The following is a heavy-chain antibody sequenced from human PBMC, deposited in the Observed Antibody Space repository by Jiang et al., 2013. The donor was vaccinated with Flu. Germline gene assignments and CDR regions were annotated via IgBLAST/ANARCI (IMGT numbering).Heavy chain of an antibody. Sequence: SISSSSYYWGWIRQPPEKGLEWIGSIYYSGSTYYNPSLKSRVTISVDTSKNQFSLKLSSVTAADTAVYYCARLYYYGSGSYGYYYYYGMDVWGQGTTVTVSS. J-gene: IGHJ6*02. CDR1: SISSSSYY. CDR2: IYYSGST. CDR3: ARLYYYGSGSYGYYYYYGMDV. D-gene: IGHD3-10*01. V-gene: IGHV4-39*01.